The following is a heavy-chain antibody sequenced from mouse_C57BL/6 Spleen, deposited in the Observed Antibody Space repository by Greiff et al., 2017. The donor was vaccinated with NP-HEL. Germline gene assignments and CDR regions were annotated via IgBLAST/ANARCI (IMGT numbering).Heavy chain of an antibody. J-gene: IGHJ1*03. CDR2: IYPSDSET. V-gene: IGHV1-61*01. D-gene: IGHD1-1*01. Sequence: QVQLQQPGAELVRPGSSVKLSCKASGYTFTSYWMDWVKQRPGQGLEWIGNIYPSDSETHYNQQFKDKATLTVDKSSRTAYMTLSILPSEDSAVYYCARSFYYGSVWYFDVWGTGTTVTVSS. CDR3: ARSFYYGSVWYFDV. CDR1: GYTFTSYW.